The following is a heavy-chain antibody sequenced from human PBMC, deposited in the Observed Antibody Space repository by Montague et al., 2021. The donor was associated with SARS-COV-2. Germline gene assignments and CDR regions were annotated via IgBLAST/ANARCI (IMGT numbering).Heavy chain of an antibody. D-gene: IGHD5-12*01. CDR3: AGGSGYSGYALDS. CDR2: IYYSGGANYYPSRGT. V-gene: IGHV4-59*01. CDR1: GDSINNYY. J-gene: IGHJ4*02. Sequence: SETLSLTCTVSGDSINNYYWSWIRQSPGKGLEYIGYIYYSGGANYYPSRGTNYNPSFGSRVAISLDTSKNQFSLNLSSVTTADTAVYYCAGGSGYSGYALDSGGQGTLVTVSS.